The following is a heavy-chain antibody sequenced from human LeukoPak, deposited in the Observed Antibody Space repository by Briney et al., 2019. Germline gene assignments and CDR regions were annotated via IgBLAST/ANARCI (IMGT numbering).Heavy chain of an antibody. CDR3: AREPESGWSTFDY. CDR2: INAGNGNT. V-gene: IGHV1-3*01. D-gene: IGHD6-19*01. CDR1: GYTFTSYA. Sequence: ASVKVSRKASGYTFTSYAMHWVRQAPGQRLEWMGWINAGNGNTKYSQKFQGRVTITRDTSASTAYMELSSLRSEDTAVYYCAREPESGWSTFDYWGQGTLVTVSS. J-gene: IGHJ4*02.